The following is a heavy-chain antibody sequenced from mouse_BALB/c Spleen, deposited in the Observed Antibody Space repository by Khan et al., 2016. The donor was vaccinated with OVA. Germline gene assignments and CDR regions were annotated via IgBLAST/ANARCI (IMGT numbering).Heavy chain of an antibody. Sequence: VQLQESGPGLVAPSQSLSITCTVSGFSLTNYGVHWVRQPPGKGLEWLGVIWAGGSTNYNSALMSRLSISKDNSKSQVFLKMNSLQTDDTAMYFCARNREPDYVDYWGQGTTLTVSS. CDR2: IWAGGST. CDR1: GFSLTNYG. J-gene: IGHJ2*01. CDR3: ARNREPDYVDY. V-gene: IGHV2-9*02.